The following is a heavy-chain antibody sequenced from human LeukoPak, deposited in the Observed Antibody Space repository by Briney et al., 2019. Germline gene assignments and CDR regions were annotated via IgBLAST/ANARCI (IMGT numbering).Heavy chain of an antibody. V-gene: IGHV3-23*01. J-gene: IGHJ4*02. CDR1: AFTFSRFA. D-gene: IGHD6-19*01. CDR2: IRGGGDLA. CDR3: AKNVGIAVAGTADY. Sequence: GGSLRLSCAASAFTFSRFAMSWVRQAPGKGLEWVSAIRGGGDLAYYADSVKGRFTISRNNSKNTLFLQMNNLRAEDTAVYYCAKNVGIAVAGTADYWGQGTLVTVSS.